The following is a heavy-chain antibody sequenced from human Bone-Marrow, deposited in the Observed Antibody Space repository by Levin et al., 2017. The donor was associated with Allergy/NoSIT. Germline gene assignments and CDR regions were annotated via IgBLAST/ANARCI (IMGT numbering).Heavy chain of an antibody. CDR3: ARSVAGPVFDY. CDR2: ISYDGSNK. J-gene: IGHJ4*02. D-gene: IGHD6-19*01. CDR1: GFTFSSYA. Sequence: GGSLRLSCAASGFTFSSYAMHWVRQAPGKGLEWVAVISYDGSNKYYADSVKGRFTISRDNSKNTLYLQMNSLRAEDTAVYYCARSVAGPVFDYWGQGTLVTVSS. V-gene: IGHV3-30-3*01.